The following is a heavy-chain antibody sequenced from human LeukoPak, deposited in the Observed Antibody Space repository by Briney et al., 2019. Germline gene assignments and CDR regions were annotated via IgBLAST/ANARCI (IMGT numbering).Heavy chain of an antibody. Sequence: PGGSLRLLYAASGFTFSSYAMRWVRQAPGRGLEWVSAISGCGGSTYYADSVKGRFTISRDNSKNTLYLQMKSLRAEDAAVYYCARRNYYERSGYYGFEPWGQGTLVTVSS. CDR3: ARRNYYERSGYYGFEP. V-gene: IGHV3-23*01. J-gene: IGHJ5*02. CDR1: GFTFSSYA. CDR2: ISGCGGST. D-gene: IGHD3-22*01.